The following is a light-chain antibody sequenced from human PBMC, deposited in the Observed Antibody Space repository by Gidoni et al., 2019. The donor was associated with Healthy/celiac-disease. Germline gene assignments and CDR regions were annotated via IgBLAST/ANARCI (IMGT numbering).Light chain of an antibody. J-gene: IGKJ1*01. CDR3: QQYNSYSQT. CDR2: KAS. CDR1: QGISSW. Sequence: DILMTQSPSTLSASVGDRVTITCRASQGISSWLAWYQQKPGKAPKLLIYKASSLESGVPSRFSGSGSGTEFTLTISSLQPDDFATYYCQQYNSYSQTFGQGTKVEIK. V-gene: IGKV1-5*03.